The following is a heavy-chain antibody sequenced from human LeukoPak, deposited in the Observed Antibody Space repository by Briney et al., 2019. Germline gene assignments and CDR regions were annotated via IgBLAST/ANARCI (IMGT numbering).Heavy chain of an antibody. CDR2: ISYDGSNK. CDR3: AKDPRSIARGGNWFDP. V-gene: IGHV3-30-3*01. Sequence: GGSLRLSCAASGFTFSSYAMHWVRQAPGKGLEWVAVISYDGSNKYYADSVKGRFTISRDNSKNTLYLQMNSLRAEDTAVYYCAKDPRSIARGGNWFDPWGQGTLVTVSS. D-gene: IGHD6-6*01. J-gene: IGHJ5*02. CDR1: GFTFSSYA.